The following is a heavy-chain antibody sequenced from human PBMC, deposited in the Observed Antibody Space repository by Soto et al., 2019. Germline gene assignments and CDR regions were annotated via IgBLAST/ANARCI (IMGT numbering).Heavy chain of an antibody. J-gene: IGHJ3*02. Sequence: PSETLSLTCTVSGGSISSGGYYWSWIRQHPGKGLEWIGYIYYSGSTYYNPSLKSRVTISVDTSKNQFSLKLSSVTAADTAVYYCAREEGLLWFGEKQTAFDIWGQGTMVTVSS. CDR2: IYYSGST. CDR3: AREEGLLWFGEKQTAFDI. CDR1: GGSISSGGYY. D-gene: IGHD3-10*01. V-gene: IGHV4-31*03.